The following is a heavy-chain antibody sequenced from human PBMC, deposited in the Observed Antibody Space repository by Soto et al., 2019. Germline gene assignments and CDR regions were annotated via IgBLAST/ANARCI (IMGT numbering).Heavy chain of an antibody. CDR1: GYTFTSYD. CDR2: MNPNSGNT. D-gene: IGHD4-17*01. Sequence: QVQLVQSGAEVKKPGASVKVSCKASGYTFTSYDINWVRQATGQGLEYLGWMNPNSGNTAYVQKFQGRVTMTWDTSITTAYMELSSRRSEDTAVYFCACGIKYGAYSRWFDPWGQGTLVTVSS. CDR3: ACGIKYGAYSRWFDP. J-gene: IGHJ5*02. V-gene: IGHV1-8*01.